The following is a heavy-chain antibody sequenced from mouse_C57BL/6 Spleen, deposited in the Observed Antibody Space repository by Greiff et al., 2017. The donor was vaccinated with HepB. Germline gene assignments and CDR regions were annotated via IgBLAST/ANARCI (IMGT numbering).Heavy chain of an antibody. V-gene: IGHV5-16*01. J-gene: IGHJ1*03. CDR3: ARVRGYFDV. CDR2: INYDGSST. Sequence: EVQLVESEGGLVQPGSSMKLSCTASGFTFSDYYMAWVRQVPEKGLAWVANINYDGSSTYYLDSLKSRFIISRDNAKNILYLQMSSLKSEDTATYYCARVRGYFDVWGTGTTVTVSS. CDR1: GFTFSDYY.